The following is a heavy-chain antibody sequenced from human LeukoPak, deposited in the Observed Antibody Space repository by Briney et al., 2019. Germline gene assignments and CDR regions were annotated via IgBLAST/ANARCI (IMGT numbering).Heavy chain of an antibody. V-gene: IGHV1-69*13. CDR1: GSGVSIYA. D-gene: IGHD1-26*01. CDR2: IIPIFGTD. CDR3: ARSGLGGYYYYGMDV. Sequence: SGNLSCKASGSGVSIYAITWTRQGPAQGLEWMGVIIPIFGTDNYPQKFQGIVAITADESTSTAYMEMSSLRSEDTAVYYCARSGLGGYYYYGMDVWGKGTTVTVSS. J-gene: IGHJ6*04.